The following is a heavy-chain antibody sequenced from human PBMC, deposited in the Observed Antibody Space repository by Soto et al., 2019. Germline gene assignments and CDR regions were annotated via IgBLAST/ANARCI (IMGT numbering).Heavy chain of an antibody. CDR2: IYYSGIT. CDR1: GVSISNSSYY. V-gene: IGHV4-39*01. CDR3: ARQGSN. Sequence: PSETLSLTCTVSGVSISNSSYYWGWIRRPPGKGLEWIGTIYYSGITYYNPSLTSRVTISVDTSKSQFSLNLTSVTAADAAVYYCARQGSNWRQGTLVTVFS. J-gene: IGHJ4*02.